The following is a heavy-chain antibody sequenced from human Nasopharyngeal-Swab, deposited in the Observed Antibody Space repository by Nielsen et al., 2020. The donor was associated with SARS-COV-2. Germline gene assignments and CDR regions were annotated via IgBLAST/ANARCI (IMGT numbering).Heavy chain of an antibody. D-gene: IGHD3-10*01. Sequence: GESLKISCAASGFTFSSYWMHWVRQAPGKGLVWVSRINSDGSSTSYADSVKGRFTISRDNAKNTLYLQMNGLRAEDTAVYYCARVPTDSWFGDHFDYWGQGTLVTVSS. V-gene: IGHV3-74*01. CDR1: GFTFSSYW. CDR2: INSDGSST. CDR3: ARVPTDSWFGDHFDY. J-gene: IGHJ4*02.